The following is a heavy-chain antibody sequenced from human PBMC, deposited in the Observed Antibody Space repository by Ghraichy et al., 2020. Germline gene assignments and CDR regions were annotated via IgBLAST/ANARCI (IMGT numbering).Heavy chain of an antibody. Sequence: SVKGSCKASGGTFSSYAISWVRQAPGQGLEWMGGIIPIFGIANYAQKFQGRVTITADKSTSTAYMELSSLRSEDTAVYYCATSPKDIVVVPAARRGMDVWGQGTTVTVSS. CDR1: GGTFSSYA. D-gene: IGHD2-2*01. V-gene: IGHV1-69*10. J-gene: IGHJ6*02. CDR2: IIPIFGIA. CDR3: ATSPKDIVVVPAARRGMDV.